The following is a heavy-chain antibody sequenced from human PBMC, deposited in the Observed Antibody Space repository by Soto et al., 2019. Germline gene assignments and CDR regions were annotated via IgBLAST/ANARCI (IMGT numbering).Heavy chain of an antibody. CDR1: GYTFTSYG. J-gene: IGHJ6*02. Sequence: QVQLVQSGAEVKKPGASVKVSCKASGYTFTSYGISWVRQAPGQGLEWMGWISAYNGNTNYEQKLQGRVTMTTDTSTRTAYMELRSLRSDDTAVYYCARDESGYDFWSGPYGMDVWGQGTTVTVSS. D-gene: IGHD3-3*01. V-gene: IGHV1-18*01. CDR3: ARDESGYDFWSGPYGMDV. CDR2: ISAYNGNT.